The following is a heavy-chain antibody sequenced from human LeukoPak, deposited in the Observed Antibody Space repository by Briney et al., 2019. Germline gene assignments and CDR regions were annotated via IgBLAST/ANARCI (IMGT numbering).Heavy chain of an antibody. V-gene: IGHV4-61*08. CDR1: GGSVSSGGYY. J-gene: IGHJ4*02. Sequence: PSETLSLTCTVAGGSVSSGGYYWSWIRQPPGKGLEWIGYIYYSGNTNYNPSLKSRVTISVDTPKDQFSLKLSSVTAADTAVYYCARDRIEWLDAFDYWGQGTLVTVSS. CDR3: ARDRIEWLDAFDY. D-gene: IGHD6-19*01. CDR2: IYYSGNT.